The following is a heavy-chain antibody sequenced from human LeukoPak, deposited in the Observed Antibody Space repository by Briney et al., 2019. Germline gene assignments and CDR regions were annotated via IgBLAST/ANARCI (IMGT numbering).Heavy chain of an antibody. CDR2: INHSGST. Sequence: SETLSLTCTVSGGSISSYYWSWIRQPPGKGLEWIGEINHSGSTNYNPSLKSRVTISVDTSKNQFSLKLSSVTAADTAVYYCARTGYCTNGVCFARRHFDYWGQGTLVTVSS. CDR3: ARTGYCTNGVCFARRHFDY. D-gene: IGHD2-8*01. CDR1: GGSISSYY. J-gene: IGHJ4*02. V-gene: IGHV4-34*01.